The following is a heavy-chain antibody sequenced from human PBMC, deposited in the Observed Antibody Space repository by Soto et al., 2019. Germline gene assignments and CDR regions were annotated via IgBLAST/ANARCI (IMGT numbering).Heavy chain of an antibody. J-gene: IGHJ3*02. CDR3: AREIAVAGMTPWYAFDI. D-gene: IGHD6-19*01. V-gene: IGHV3-48*03. Sequence: GSLRLSCAASGFTFSSYGMNWVRQAPVKGLEWVSYISSSGSTIYYADSVKGRFTISRDNAKNSLYLQMNSLRAEDTAVYYCAREIAVAGMTPWYAFDIWGQGTMVTVSS. CDR1: GFTFSSYG. CDR2: ISSSGSTI.